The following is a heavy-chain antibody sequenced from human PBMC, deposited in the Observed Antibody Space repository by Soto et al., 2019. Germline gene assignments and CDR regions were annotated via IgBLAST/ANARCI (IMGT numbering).Heavy chain of an antibody. J-gene: IGHJ4*02. V-gene: IGHV1-24*01. CDR3: ATTRTTYVYDFDS. CDR2: FDPEEGEI. Sequence: AASVKVSCKVAGHSLTDLSMHWVRQGPGRGLEWLGGFDPEEGEIIYAQNFQGRIRLTEDTSTDTAFMGLNSLKSEDTAIYYCATTRTTYVYDFDSWGQGTLVTVSS. CDR1: GHSLTDLS. D-gene: IGHD3-16*01.